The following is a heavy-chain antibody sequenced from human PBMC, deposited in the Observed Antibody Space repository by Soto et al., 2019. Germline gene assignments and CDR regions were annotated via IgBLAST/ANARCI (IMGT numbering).Heavy chain of an antibody. J-gene: IGHJ5*02. V-gene: IGHV4-34*01. D-gene: IGHD6-6*01. CDR1: GGSFSGYY. Sequence: SETLSLTCAVYGGSFSGYYWSWIRQPPGKGLEWIGEINHSGSTNYNPSLKSRVTISVDTSKNQFSLKLSSVTAADTAVYYCARGVAARLGVDWFDPWGQGTLVTVSS. CDR2: INHSGST. CDR3: ARGVAARLGVDWFDP.